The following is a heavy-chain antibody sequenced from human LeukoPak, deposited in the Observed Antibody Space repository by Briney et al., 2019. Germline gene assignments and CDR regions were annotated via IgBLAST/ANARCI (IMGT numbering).Heavy chain of an antibody. J-gene: IGHJ4*02. CDR2: IYYSGST. D-gene: IGHD2-21*01. V-gene: IGHV4-59*01. CDR1: GGSISSYY. Sequence: SETLSLTCTVSGGSISSYYWSWIRQPPGKGLEWIGYIYYSGSTNYNPSLKSRVTISVDTSKNQFSLKLSSVTAADTAVYYCAREFSWGGFFEYWGQGTLVTVSS. CDR3: AREFSWGGFFEY.